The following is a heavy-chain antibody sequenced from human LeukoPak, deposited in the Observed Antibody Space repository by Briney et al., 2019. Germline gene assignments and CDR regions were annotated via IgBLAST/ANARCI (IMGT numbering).Heavy chain of an antibody. CDR1: GFTFDDYA. J-gene: IGHJ6*03. D-gene: IGHD6-6*01. CDR3: AKDGSSSVYYYYMDV. V-gene: IGHV3-43D*03. Sequence: PGGSLRLSCAASGFTFDDYAMHWVRQAPGKGLEWVSLISWDGGSTYYADSVKGRFTISRDNSKNSLYLQMNSLRAEDTALYYCAKDGSSSVYYYYMDVRGKGTTVTVSS. CDR2: ISWDGGST.